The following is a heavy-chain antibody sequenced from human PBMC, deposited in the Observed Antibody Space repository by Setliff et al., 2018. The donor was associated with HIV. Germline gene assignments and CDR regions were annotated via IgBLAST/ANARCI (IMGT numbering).Heavy chain of an antibody. V-gene: IGHV3-30*02. Sequence: GGSLRLSCAASGFTFSSYGMHWVRQAPGKGLEWVAFIRYDRSNKYYADSVKGRFTISRDNSKNTLYLQMNSLRAGDTAVYYCARALRYCGGDCYPWYFDLWGRGTLVTVSS. D-gene: IGHD2-21*02. CDR3: ARALRYCGGDCYPWYFDL. J-gene: IGHJ2*01. CDR2: IRYDRSNK. CDR1: GFTFSSYG.